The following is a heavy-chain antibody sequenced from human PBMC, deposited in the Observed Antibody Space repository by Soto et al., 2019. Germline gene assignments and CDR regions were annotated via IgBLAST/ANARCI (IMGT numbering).Heavy chain of an antibody. D-gene: IGHD3-10*01. J-gene: IGHJ3*02. V-gene: IGHV1-2*04. CDR3: ARGGGSGSYLGIGAFDI. Sequence: QVQLVQSGAEVKKPGASVKVSCKASGYTFTGYYMHWVRQAPGQGLEWMGWINPNSGGTNYAPKFQGWVTMTRDTSISTAYMELSRLRSDDTAVYYSARGGGSGSYLGIGAFDIWSKGTMVTVSS. CDR1: GYTFTGYY. CDR2: INPNSGGT.